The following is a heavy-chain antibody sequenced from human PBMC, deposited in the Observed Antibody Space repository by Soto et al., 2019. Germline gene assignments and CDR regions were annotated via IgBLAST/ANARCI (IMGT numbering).Heavy chain of an antibody. CDR3: AKGHYYDNVGNWVANQAFDS. D-gene: IGHD3-22*01. CDR1: GFSLNNYA. J-gene: IGHJ4*02. CDR2: ISGGGTGT. V-gene: IGHV3-23*01. Sequence: PGGSLRLSCSVPGFSLNNYAMNWVRQAPGKGLEWVSSISGGGTGTYSADAVKGRFTISSDKSRNTVYLQMSSLRADDTAVYYCAKGHYYDNVGNWVANQAFDSWGQGSLVTVSS.